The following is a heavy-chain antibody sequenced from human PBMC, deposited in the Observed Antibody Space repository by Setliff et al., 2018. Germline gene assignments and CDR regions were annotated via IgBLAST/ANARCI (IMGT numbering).Heavy chain of an antibody. V-gene: IGHV3-9*03. CDR3: AKGGPVPHYYGMDV. J-gene: IGHJ6*02. CDR2: ISWNSGSI. CDR1: GFTFDDYT. D-gene: IGHD2-2*01. Sequence: TGGSLRLSCAASGFTFDDYTMHWVRQAPGKGLEWVSGISWNSGSIGYADSVKGRFTISRDNAKNSLYLQMNSLRAEDMALYYCAKGGPVPHYYGMDVWGQGTTVTVSS.